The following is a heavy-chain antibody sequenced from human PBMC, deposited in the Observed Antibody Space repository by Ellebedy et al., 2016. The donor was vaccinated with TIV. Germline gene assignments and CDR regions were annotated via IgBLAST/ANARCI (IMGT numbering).Heavy chain of an antibody. Sequence: AASVKVSCKASGYTFTSYYIHWVRQPPGHGLEWMGLINPAGGPTSYSEKMHGRVTMTRDTSTSTVYMEVTSLSPEDTAVYFCVRAVRLATFDFWGQGTLVTVSS. J-gene: IGHJ4*02. D-gene: IGHD3-3*02. V-gene: IGHV1-46*04. CDR3: VRAVRLATFDF. CDR1: GYTFTSYY. CDR2: INPAGGPT.